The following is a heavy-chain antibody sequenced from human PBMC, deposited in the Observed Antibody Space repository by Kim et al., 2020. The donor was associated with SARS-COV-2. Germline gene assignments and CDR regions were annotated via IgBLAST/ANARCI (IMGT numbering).Heavy chain of an antibody. CDR1: GFTFRNFG. V-gene: IGHV3-7*01. D-gene: IGHD2-21*02. CDR3: AREVVSGGSDW. CDR2: INQDGSKK. J-gene: IGHJ6*01. Sequence: GGSLRLSCAASGFTFRNFGMSWVRQAPGKGLEWVTNINQDGSKKNYVDSVKGRFTISRDNAKNSLYLQMNSLRAEDAAVYYCAREVVSGGSDWWG.